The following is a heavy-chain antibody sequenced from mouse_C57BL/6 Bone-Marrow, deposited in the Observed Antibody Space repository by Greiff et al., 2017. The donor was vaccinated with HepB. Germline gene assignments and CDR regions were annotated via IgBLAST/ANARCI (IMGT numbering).Heavy chain of an antibody. CDR2: INPNNGGT. J-gene: IGHJ4*01. D-gene: IGHD4-1*01. CDR3: ARSPTGTGAMDY. Sequence: VQLQQSGPELVKPGASVKISCKASGYTFTDYYMNWVKQSHGKSLEWIGDINPNNGGTSYNQKFKGKATLTVDKSSSTAYMELRSLTSEDSAVYYCARSPTGTGAMDYWGQGTSVTVSS. V-gene: IGHV1-26*01. CDR1: GYTFTDYY.